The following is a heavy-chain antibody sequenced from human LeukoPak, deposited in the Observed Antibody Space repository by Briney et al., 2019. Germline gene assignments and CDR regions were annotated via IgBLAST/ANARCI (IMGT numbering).Heavy chain of an antibody. Sequence: GGSLRLSCAASGFTFSSYSMNWVRQAPGKGLEWVANIQPMGTQILYVDSVKGRFSIPRDYAKNSLYLQMNSLRAEDTAVYYCARGITVSGDMGYFDYWGQGTLVTVPS. J-gene: IGHJ4*02. V-gene: IGHV3-7*03. CDR2: IQPMGTQI. CDR1: GFTFSSYS. D-gene: IGHD6-19*01. CDR3: ARGITVSGDMGYFDY.